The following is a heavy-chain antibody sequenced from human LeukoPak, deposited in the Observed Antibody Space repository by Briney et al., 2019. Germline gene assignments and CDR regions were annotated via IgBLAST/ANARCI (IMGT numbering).Heavy chain of an antibody. V-gene: IGHV3-33*01. CDR3: ATVPMKMTDFWSGYYPSYYYGMDV. Sequence: GRSLRLSCAASGFTFSSYGMHWVRQAPGKWLEWVAVIWYDGSNKYYADSVKGRFTISRDNSKNTLYLQMNSLRAEDTAVYYCATVPMKMTDFWSGYYPSYYYGMDVWGQGTTVTVSS. CDR1: GFTFSSYG. D-gene: IGHD3-3*01. CDR2: IWYDGSNK. J-gene: IGHJ6*02.